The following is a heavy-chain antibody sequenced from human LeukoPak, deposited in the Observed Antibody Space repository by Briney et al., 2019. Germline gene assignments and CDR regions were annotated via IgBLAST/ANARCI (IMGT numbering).Heavy chain of an antibody. CDR3: AREGMVRGVTKGFHL. V-gene: IGHV3-30*04. CDR2: ISYDGSNK. Sequence: GRSLSLSCAPAGFTFTSYAMHWVRQAPGKGLEWVAVISYDGSNKYYADSVKGRFTMSRDNSKITLYLQMTSLRAEDTAVYYCAREGMVRGVTKGFHLWRQGTLDTLSS. D-gene: IGHD3-10*01. J-gene: IGHJ4*02. CDR1: GFTFTSYA.